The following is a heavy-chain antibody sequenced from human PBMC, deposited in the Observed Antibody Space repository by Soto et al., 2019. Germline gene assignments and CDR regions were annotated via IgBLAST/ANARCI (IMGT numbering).Heavy chain of an antibody. CDR1: GFTFSSYA. CDR3: ARPLWRDDYNWGYFDL. D-gene: IGHD4-4*01. CDR2: ISYDGSNK. V-gene: IGHV3-30-3*01. Sequence: QVQLVESGGGVVQPGTSLRLSCAASGFTFSSYAMHWVRQAPGKGLEWVAVISYDGSNKYYADSVKGRFTISRDNSKNKLYLQMNSLRAEDTAVYYCARPLWRDDYNWGYFDLWGRGTLVTVSS. J-gene: IGHJ2*01.